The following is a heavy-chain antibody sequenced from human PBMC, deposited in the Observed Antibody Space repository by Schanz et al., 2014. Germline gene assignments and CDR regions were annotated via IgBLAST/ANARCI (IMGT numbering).Heavy chain of an antibody. J-gene: IGHJ5*01. V-gene: IGHV4-34*11. CDR2: IYHSGST. D-gene: IGHD4-17*01. CDR3: ARSPGDFPGWFDS. Sequence: QVQLQQWGAGVLKPSETLSLTCVVSGGSLSGHYWSWIRLPPGKGLEWIGYIYHSGSTYYNPSLKSRVTIAVDRSKNQFSLILNSVTAADTAVYYCARSPGDFPGWFDSWGQGTLVTVSA. CDR1: GGSLSGHY.